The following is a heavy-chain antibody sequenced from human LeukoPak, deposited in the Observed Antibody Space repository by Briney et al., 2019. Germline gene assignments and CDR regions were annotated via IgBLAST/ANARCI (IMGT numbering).Heavy chain of an antibody. CDR3: ASPYCSGGSCYRNYYYYYGMDV. D-gene: IGHD2-15*01. CDR2: INSDGSST. CDR1: GFTFSSYW. Sequence: GGSLRLSCAASGFTFSSYWMHWVRQAPGKGLVWVSRINSDGSSTSYADSVKGRFTISRDNAKNTLYLQMNSLRAEDTAVYYCASPYCSGGSCYRNYYYYYGMDVWGQGTTVTVSS. V-gene: IGHV3-74*01. J-gene: IGHJ6*02.